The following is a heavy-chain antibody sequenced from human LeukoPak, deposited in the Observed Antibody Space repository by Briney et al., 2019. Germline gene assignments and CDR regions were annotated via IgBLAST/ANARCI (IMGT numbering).Heavy chain of an antibody. Sequence: GGSLRLSCAASGFTVSGNYMSWVRQAPGKGLEWVSVIYSGGSAFNADSVKGRFTISRDNSKNTLYLQMNSLRAEDTAVYYCASNYDSSGYLHFEYWGQGTLVTVSS. D-gene: IGHD3-22*01. V-gene: IGHV3-53*01. CDR2: IYSGGSA. CDR1: GFTVSGNY. CDR3: ASNYDSSGYLHFEY. J-gene: IGHJ4*02.